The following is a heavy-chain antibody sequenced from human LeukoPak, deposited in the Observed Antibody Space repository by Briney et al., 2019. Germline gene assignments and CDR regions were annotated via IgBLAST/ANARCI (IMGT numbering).Heavy chain of an antibody. CDR3: ARHPFWGSSGWYSDY. CDR2: IYYSGST. J-gene: IGHJ4*02. V-gene: IGHV4-59*08. CDR1: GGSISSYY. D-gene: IGHD6-19*01. Sequence: SETLSLTCTVSGGSISSYYWSWIRQPPGKGLEWIGYIYYSGSTNYNPSLKSRVTISVDTSKNQFSLKLSSVTAADTAVYYCARHPFWGSSGWYSDYWGQGTLVTVSS.